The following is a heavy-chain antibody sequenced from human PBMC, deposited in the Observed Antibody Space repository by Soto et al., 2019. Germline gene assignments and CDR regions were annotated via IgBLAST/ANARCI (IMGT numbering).Heavy chain of an antibody. D-gene: IGHD2-8*01. CDR2: ISSSGSTK. Sequence: VHLVESGGGLVQPGGSLRLSCAASAFIFNSYEMNWVRQAPGKGLEWVSYISSSGSTKYYAASVKGRFTISRDNAKNSLYLQMSSLRAEDTAVYYCARSNFLDYWGQGTLVTVSS. V-gene: IGHV3-48*03. CDR1: AFIFNSYE. J-gene: IGHJ4*02. CDR3: ARSNFLDY.